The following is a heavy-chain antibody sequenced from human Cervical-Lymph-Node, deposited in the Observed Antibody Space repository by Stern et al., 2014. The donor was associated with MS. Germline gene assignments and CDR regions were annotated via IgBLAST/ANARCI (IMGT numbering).Heavy chain of an antibody. J-gene: IGHJ5*01. V-gene: IGHV4-59*01. CDR3: ARGYSSSWYWFDS. CDR2: IHNSGTT. D-gene: IGHD6-13*01. Sequence: VQLVESGPGLVKPSETLSLTCPVSGGSISSYYWSWIRQPPGKGLEWIGNIHNSGTTNYNPSLKSLVTISVDTSKNQFSLKLSFVTAADTAVYFCARGYSSSWYWFDSWGQGTQVTVSS. CDR1: GGSISSYY.